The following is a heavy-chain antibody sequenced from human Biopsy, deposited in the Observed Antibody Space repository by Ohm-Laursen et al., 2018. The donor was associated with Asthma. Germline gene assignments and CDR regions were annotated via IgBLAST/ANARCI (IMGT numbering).Heavy chain of an antibody. J-gene: IGHJ4*02. CDR3: ASDFPKDYVRYNFQF. CDR2: HDHEEGGT. CDR1: GYSLTDLS. Sequence: VSVKVSCKISGYSLTDLSMHWVRQAPGQGLEWMGGHDHEEGGTVNARRFQGRVTMTEDTSTDTAYMELSGLSSDDTAVYYCASDFPKDYVRYNFQFWGQGTLVTVSS. V-gene: IGHV1-24*01. D-gene: IGHD4-17*01.